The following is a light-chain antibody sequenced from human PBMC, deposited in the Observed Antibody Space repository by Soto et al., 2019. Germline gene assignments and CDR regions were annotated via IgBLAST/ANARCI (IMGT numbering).Light chain of an antibody. J-gene: IGLJ2*01. Sequence: QSVLTQPPSVSAAPGQKVTISCSGSSSNIGNNYVSWYQQLPGAAPKLLIYDDNKRPSGIPDRFSGSKSGTSATLGITGLQTGDEADYYCGTWDSSLSAGQIGGETKLTVL. CDR1: SSNIGNNY. CDR3: GTWDSSLSAGQ. CDR2: DDN. V-gene: IGLV1-51*01.